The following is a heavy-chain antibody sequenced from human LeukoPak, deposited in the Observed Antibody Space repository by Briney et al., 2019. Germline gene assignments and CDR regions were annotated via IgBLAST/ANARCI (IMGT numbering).Heavy chain of an antibody. V-gene: IGHV3-13*01. CDR3: ARVAKERVGGVYYFDY. Sequence: GGSLRLSCAASGFTFSDYDMHWVRQAAGKGLEWVSAIGTAGDTYYTGSVKGRFTISRENAKNYLYLQMNSLRAGDTAVYYCARVAKERVGGVYYFDYWGQGTLVTVSS. CDR2: IGTAGDT. D-gene: IGHD1-1*01. J-gene: IGHJ4*02. CDR1: GFTFSDYD.